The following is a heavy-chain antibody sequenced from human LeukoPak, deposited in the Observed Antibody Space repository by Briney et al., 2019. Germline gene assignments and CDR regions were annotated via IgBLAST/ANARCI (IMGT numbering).Heavy chain of an antibody. D-gene: IGHD1-1*01. CDR2: INPDGTTL. CDR1: GFTFSSYW. J-gene: IGHJ4*02. CDR3: TRAGQYRHDY. Sequence: GGSLRLSCAGSGFTFSSYWMHWVRQAPGKGLVWVSRINPDGTTLNYADSAKGRFTISRDNAKNTVFLQINSLRAEDTAIYYCTRAGQYRHDYRGQGTLVTVSS. V-gene: IGHV3-74*01.